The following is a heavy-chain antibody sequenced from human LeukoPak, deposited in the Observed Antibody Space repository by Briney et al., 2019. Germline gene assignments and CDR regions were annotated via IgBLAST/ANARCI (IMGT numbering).Heavy chain of an antibody. J-gene: IGHJ4*02. D-gene: IGHD3-10*01. V-gene: IGHV1-24*01. CDR2: FDPEDGET. CDR1: GYTLTELS. CDR3: ARSAYYYGSGSYPSY. Sequence: ASVKVSCKVSGYTLTELSMHWVRQAPGKGLEWMGGFDPEDGETIYAQKFQGRVTMTEDTSTDTAYVELSSLRSEDTAVYYCARSAYYYGSGSYPSYWGQGTLVTVSS.